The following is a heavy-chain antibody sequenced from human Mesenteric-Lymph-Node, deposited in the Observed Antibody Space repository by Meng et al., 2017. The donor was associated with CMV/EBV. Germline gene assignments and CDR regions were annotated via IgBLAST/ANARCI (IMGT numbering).Heavy chain of an antibody. CDR3: TAGETAADY. CDR1: WFTFGGSA. J-gene: IGHJ4*01. V-gene: IGHV3-73*01. D-gene: IGHD6-13*01. CDR2: IRSKEYNYTT. Sequence: LSCAASWFTFGGSALHWVRQASGKGLGWVGSIRSKEYNYTTAYAESMRGRFTVSRDDSKNMTFLQMNSLKTEDTAVYYCTAGETAADYWGRGTLVTVSS.